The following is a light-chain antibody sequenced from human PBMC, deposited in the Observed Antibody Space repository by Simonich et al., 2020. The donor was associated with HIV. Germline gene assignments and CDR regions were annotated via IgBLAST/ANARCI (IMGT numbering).Light chain of an antibody. Sequence: DIQITQSPSSLSASLGDRVTITWRASHVISSWLAWYQKKPGKAPKLLIYAASSLQSGVPSRFSGSGSGTDFTLTISSLQPEDFATYYCQQSYSTPRTFGQGTKVEIK. J-gene: IGKJ1*01. CDR3: QQSYSTPRT. CDR2: AAS. CDR1: HVISSW. V-gene: IGKV1-39*01.